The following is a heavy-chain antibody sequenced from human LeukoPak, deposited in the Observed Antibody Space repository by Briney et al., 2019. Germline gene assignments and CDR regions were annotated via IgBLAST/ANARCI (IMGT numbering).Heavy chain of an antibody. V-gene: IGHV1-8*01. Sequence: ASVKVSCKASGYTFTSYDISSVRQATGQGLEWMGWMNPNSGNTGYAQTFQGRVTMTRNTSISTAYMELSRLRSEDTAVYYCARGLRDSSGREYFQHWGQGTLVTVSS. CDR3: ARGLRDSSGREYFQH. D-gene: IGHD6-19*01. CDR1: GYTFTSYD. CDR2: MNPNSGNT. J-gene: IGHJ1*01.